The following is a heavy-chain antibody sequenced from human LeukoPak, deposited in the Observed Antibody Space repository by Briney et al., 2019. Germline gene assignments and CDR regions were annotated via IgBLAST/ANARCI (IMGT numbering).Heavy chain of an antibody. CDR3: ARNMDTAMVPYYFDY. CDR1: GGSISSYY. J-gene: IGHJ4*02. V-gene: IGHV4-59*01. CDR2: IYYSGST. Sequence: SETLSLTCTVSGGSISSYYWSWIRQPPGKGLEWIGYIYYSGSTNYNPSLKSRVTISVDTSKNQFSLKLSSVTAADTAVYYCARNMDTAMVPYYFDYWGQGTPVTVSS. D-gene: IGHD5-18*01.